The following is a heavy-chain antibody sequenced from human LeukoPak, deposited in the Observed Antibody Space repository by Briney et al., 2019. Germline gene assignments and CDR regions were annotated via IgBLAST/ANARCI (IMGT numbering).Heavy chain of an antibody. Sequence: SETLSLTCTVSGGSISSNIYYWGWIPQPPGKGLEWIGDIYYSGSTYYNPSLKSRVTISIDTSKNQFSLKLSSVTTADTAVYYCARRGGYDFSYDYWGQGILVTVSS. J-gene: IGHJ4*02. CDR3: ARRGGYDFSYDY. D-gene: IGHD5-12*01. CDR2: IYYSGST. V-gene: IGHV4-39*01. CDR1: GGSISSNIYY.